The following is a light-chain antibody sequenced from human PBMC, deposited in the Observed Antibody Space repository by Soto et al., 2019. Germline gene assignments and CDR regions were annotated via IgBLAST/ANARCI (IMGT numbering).Light chain of an antibody. J-gene: IGKJ1*01. CDR1: QSVSSSY. V-gene: IGKV3-20*01. CDR2: GAS. Sequence: EIVLTQSPGTLSLSPGERSTLSCMASQSVSSSYLAWYQQKPGQAPRLVIYGASSRATGITDRFSASGSGTDFPTTISRLEPEDFAVYYCQQYTSAPLTFGQGTKVDIK. CDR3: QQYTSAPLT.